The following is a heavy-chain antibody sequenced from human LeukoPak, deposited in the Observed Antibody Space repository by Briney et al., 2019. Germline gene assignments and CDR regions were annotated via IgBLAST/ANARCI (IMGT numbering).Heavy chain of an antibody. CDR1: GFTFSSFD. Sequence: GGSLRLSCAASGFTFSSFDMHWVRQAAGKGLEWVSAIATAGDTFYPGSVKGRFTISRENAKNSLYLQINSLRAGDTAVYYCARHDAGGYSYGFDYWGQGTLVIVSS. J-gene: IGHJ4*02. CDR2: IATAGDT. D-gene: IGHD5-18*01. CDR3: ARHDAGGYSYGFDY. V-gene: IGHV3-13*01.